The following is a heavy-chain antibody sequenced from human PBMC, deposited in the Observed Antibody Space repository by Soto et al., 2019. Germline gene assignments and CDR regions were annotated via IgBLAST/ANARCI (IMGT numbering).Heavy chain of an antibody. Sequence: SVKVSCKASRGTFSSYSISWVRQSPVQGLEWMGGIIPIFGTANYAQKFQGRVTISADKSTLTSYMELHSLTSDETALYYCARDRTDSGYYTNWLDPWGQGTQVTVSS. CDR2: IIPIFGTA. CDR3: ARDRTDSGYYTNWLDP. CDR1: RGTFSSYS. V-gene: IGHV1-69*06. D-gene: IGHD3-22*01. J-gene: IGHJ5*02.